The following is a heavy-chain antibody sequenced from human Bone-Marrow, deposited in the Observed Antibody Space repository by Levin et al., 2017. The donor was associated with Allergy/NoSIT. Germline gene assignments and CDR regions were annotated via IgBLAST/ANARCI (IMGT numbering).Heavy chain of an antibody. J-gene: IGHJ5*02. V-gene: IGHV3-15*01. CDR1: GFTFSNAW. CDR2: IKSKTDGGTT. CDR3: TTAGKKNWNYFHPARGVP. Sequence: PGGSLRLSCAASGFTFSNAWMSWVRQAPGKGLEWVGRIKSKTDGGTTDYAAPVKGRFTISRDDSKNTLYLQMNSLKTEDTAVYYCTTAGKKNWNYFHPARGVPWGQGTLVTVSS. D-gene: IGHD1-7*01.